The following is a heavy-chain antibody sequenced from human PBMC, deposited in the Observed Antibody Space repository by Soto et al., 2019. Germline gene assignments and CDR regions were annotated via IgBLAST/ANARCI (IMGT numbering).Heavy chain of an antibody. CDR1: GGSISSGGYY. D-gene: IGHD6-6*01. J-gene: IGHJ5*02. Sequence: PSETLSLTCTVSGGSISSGGYYWSWIRQHPGKGLEWIGYIYYSGRTYYNPSLHSRVSIAVDTTENQFSLKLTSVTAADTSVYYCARGSFCSSSSWFDPWGRGTLVTVS. V-gene: IGHV4-31*03. CDR3: ARGSFCSSSSWFDP. CDR2: IYYSGRT.